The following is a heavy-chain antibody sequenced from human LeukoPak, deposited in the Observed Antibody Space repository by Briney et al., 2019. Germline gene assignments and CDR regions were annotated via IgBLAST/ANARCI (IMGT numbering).Heavy chain of an antibody. CDR3: ARGLRYFDWLVDGY. J-gene: IGHJ4*02. Sequence: GGSLRLSCAASGFTFSSYYIHWVRQAPGKGLVWVSRINTDGSSTAYADSVKGRFTISRDNAENTLYLQMNSLRPENTAVYYCARGLRYFDWLVDGYWGQGTLVTVSS. CDR2: INTDGSST. D-gene: IGHD3-9*01. CDR1: GFTFSSYY. V-gene: IGHV3-74*01.